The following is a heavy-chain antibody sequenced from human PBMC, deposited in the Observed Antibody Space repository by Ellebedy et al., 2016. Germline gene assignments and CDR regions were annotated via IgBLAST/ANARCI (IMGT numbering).Heavy chain of an antibody. CDR2: IYNSEST. V-gene: IGHV4-4*07. Sequence: GSLRLSXTVSGDPIRSYYWSWIRQPAGKGLEWIGRIYNSESTYYNPSLKSRVTMSVDTSKNQFSLKVTSVTAADTAVYSCARGARRDGYLVGFDYWGQGILVIVSS. D-gene: IGHD5-24*01. J-gene: IGHJ4*02. CDR3: ARGARRDGYLVGFDY. CDR1: GDPIRSYY.